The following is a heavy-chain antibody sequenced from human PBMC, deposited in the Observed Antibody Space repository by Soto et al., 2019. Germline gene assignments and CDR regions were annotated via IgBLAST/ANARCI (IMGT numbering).Heavy chain of an antibody. V-gene: IGHV3-74*01. J-gene: IGHJ5*02. CDR3: AREVYPYYYDSSGYLNWFDP. D-gene: IGHD3-22*01. Sequence: GGSLRLSCAASGFTFSSYWMHWVRQAPGKGLVWVSRINSDGSSTSYADSVKGRFTISRDNAKNTLYLQMNSLRAEDTAVYYCAREVYPYYYDSSGYLNWFDPWGQGTLVTVS. CDR2: INSDGSST. CDR1: GFTFSSYW.